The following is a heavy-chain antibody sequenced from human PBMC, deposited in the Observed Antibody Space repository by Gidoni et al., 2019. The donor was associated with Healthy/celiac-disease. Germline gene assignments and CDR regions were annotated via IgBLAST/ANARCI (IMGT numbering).Heavy chain of an antibody. CDR2: ISWDGGST. D-gene: IGHD3-22*01. J-gene: IGHJ3*02. V-gene: IGHV3-43*01. CDR1: GFNFDDST. CDR3: AKGITMIVVAFDAFDI. Sequence: EVQLVESGGVVVQPGGSLRLSCAASGFNFDDSTMHWVRQAPGNGLEWVSLISWDGGSTYYADSVKGRFTISRDNSKNSLYLQMNSLRTEDTALYYCAKGITMIVVAFDAFDIWGQGTMVTVSS.